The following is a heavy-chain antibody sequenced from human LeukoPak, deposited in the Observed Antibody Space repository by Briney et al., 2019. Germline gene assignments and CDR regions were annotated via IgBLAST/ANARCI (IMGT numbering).Heavy chain of an antibody. J-gene: IGHJ5*02. CDR1: EGMCNNYG. CDR3: AKGSSGYFADL. CDR2: NDGGGT. Sequence: PERTLRRSCAASEGMCNNYGLIWILQTPGKGLEWVSANDGGGTQYAEFVKGRFTISRDNSKNTLFLQMNSLRAEDTALYYCAKGSSGYFADLWGQGTLVTVSS. D-gene: IGHD3-22*01. V-gene: IGHV3-23*01.